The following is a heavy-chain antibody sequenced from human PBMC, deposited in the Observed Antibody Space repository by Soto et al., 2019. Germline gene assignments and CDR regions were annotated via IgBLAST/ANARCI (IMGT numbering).Heavy chain of an antibody. CDR1: GGSISSSNW. D-gene: IGHD6-19*01. CDR2: IYHSGST. V-gene: IGHV4-4*02. CDR3: ARGGAVAGRDFDY. J-gene: IGHJ4*02. Sequence: SETLSLTCAVSGGSISSSNWWSWVRQPPGKGLEWIGEIYHSGSTNYNPSLKSRVTISVDKSKNQFSLKLSSVTAADTAVYYCARGGAVAGRDFDYWGQGTLVTVSS.